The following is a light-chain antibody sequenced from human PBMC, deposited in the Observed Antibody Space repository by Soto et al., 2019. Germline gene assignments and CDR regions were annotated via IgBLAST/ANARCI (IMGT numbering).Light chain of an antibody. J-gene: IGKJ4*01. CDR2: GAS. Sequence: EIVLTQSPGTLSLSPGERATLSCRASQSVTSSYLVWYQQKPGQAPRLLSYGASSRATGIPDRFSGSGSGTDFTLTISRLEPEDFAVYYWQQSGSSPDFGGGTKVEIK. CDR1: QSVTSSY. V-gene: IGKV3-20*01. CDR3: QQSGSSPD.